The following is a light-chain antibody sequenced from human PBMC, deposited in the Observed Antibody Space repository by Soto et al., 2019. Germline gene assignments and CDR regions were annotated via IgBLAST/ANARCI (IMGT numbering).Light chain of an antibody. CDR1: SSDVGSYNY. J-gene: IGLJ1*01. V-gene: IGLV2-23*02. CDR3: CSYAGTTISYV. Sequence: QSVLTQPASVSGSAGQSITISCTGTSSDVGSYNYVSWFQHHPGKAPKLIIYEVNKRPSGISDRFSGSKSGNTASLTISGLQAEDEADYYCCSYAGTTISYVFRTGTKVTVL. CDR2: EVN.